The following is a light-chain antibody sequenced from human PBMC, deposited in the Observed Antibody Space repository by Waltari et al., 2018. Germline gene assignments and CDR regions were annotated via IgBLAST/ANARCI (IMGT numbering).Light chain of an antibody. Sequence: EIVLTQSPGTLSLSLGERAPVSCRANQSVSRALAWYQQKPGQAPRLLIYGAPPRATGIPDRFSGSGSGTDFSLTISRLEPDDFAVYYCQHYLRLPVTFGQGTTVEI. CDR3: QHYLRLPVT. J-gene: IGKJ1*01. CDR1: QSVSRA. V-gene: IGKV3-20*01. CDR2: GAP.